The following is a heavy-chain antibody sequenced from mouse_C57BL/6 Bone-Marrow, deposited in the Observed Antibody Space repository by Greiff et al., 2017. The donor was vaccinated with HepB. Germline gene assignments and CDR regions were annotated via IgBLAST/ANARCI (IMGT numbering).Heavy chain of an antibody. Sequence: QVQLQQSGAELARPGASVKLSCKASGYTFTSYGISWVKQRTGQGLEWIGEIYPRSGNTYYNEKFKGKATLTADKSSSTAYMELRSLTSEDSAVYFCARWGFYGSRTRFDYWGQGTTLTVSS. V-gene: IGHV1-81*01. CDR1: GYTFTSYG. J-gene: IGHJ2*01. CDR3: ARWGFYGSRTRFDY. D-gene: IGHD1-1*01. CDR2: IYPRSGNT.